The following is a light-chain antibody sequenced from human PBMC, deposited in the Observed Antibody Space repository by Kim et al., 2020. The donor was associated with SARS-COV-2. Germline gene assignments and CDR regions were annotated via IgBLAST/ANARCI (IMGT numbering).Light chain of an antibody. CDR2: AAS. CDR3: QKYKRDPWT. CDR1: QDISNY. V-gene: IGKV1-27*01. J-gene: IGKJ1*01. Sequence: DTQMTQSPSSLSASVGDRVTITCRASQDISNYLAWYQQKPGKVPRVLIYAASALQSGVPSRFNGSGSGTDFILTISNVQPEDVGSYYFQKYKRDPWTFGHGTKVDIK.